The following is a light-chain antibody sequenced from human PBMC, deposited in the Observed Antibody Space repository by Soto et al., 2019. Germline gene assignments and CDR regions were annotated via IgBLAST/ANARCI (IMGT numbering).Light chain of an antibody. CDR1: ESVNSFY. J-gene: IGKJ1*01. Sequence: ENGVTQSPGTLSLSPEDRATLSCGASESVNSFYLAWFQQKPGQAPRLLIYGASNRAAGIPDRFSGSGSGTDFTLTISRLEPEDFAVYYCHQYGYSPWTFGQGTKVDIK. CDR3: HQYGYSPWT. CDR2: GAS. V-gene: IGKV3-20*01.